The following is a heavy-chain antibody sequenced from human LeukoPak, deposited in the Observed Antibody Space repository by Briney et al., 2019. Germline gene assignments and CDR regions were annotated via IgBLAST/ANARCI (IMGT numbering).Heavy chain of an antibody. CDR2: IYYSGST. CDR3: ATYDHGGAFDI. CDR1: GGSISSYY. D-gene: IGHD3-22*01. Sequence: PSETLSLTCTVSGGSISSYYWSWIRQPPGKGLEWIGYIYYSGSTNYNPSLKSRVTISVDTSKNQFSLKLSSVTAADTAVYYCATYDHGGAFDIWGQGTMVTVSS. V-gene: IGHV4-59*08. J-gene: IGHJ3*02.